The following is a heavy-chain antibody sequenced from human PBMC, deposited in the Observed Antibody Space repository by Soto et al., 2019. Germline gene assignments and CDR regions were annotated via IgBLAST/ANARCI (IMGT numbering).Heavy chain of an antibody. V-gene: IGHV4-39*01. CDR2: IYYSGST. J-gene: IGHJ4*02. Sequence: TLSLTCTVSGGSISSSSYYWGWIRQPPGKGLEWIGSIYYSGSTYYNPSLKSRVTISVDTSKNQFSLKLSSVTAADTAVYYCARRTEGEMTTVTYFDYWGQGTLVTVSS. D-gene: IGHD4-17*01. CDR1: GGSISSSSYY. CDR3: ARRTEGEMTTVTYFDY.